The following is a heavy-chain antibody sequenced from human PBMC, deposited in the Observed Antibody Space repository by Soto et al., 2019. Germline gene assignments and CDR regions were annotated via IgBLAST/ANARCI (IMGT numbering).Heavy chain of an antibody. D-gene: IGHD4-17*01. CDR3: ARGATVTQFDY. J-gene: IGHJ4*02. CDR1: GDSITTNGYY. V-gene: IGHV4-61*08. CDR2: VYWTGTT. Sequence: SETLSLTCSVSGDSITTNGYYWGWIRQPPGKGLQWIGNVYWTGTTNYKPSLKSRVTISVDTSRSQISLKVSSLTAADTAVYYCARGATVTQFDYWGRGTLVTVSS.